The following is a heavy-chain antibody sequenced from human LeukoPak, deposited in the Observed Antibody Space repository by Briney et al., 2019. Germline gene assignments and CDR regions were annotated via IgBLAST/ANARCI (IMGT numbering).Heavy chain of an antibody. CDR1: GFTFSSYW. V-gene: IGHV3-74*01. Sequence: PGGSLRLSCAASGFTFSSYWMHWVRQAPGKGLVWVSRINSDGSSTSYADSVKGRFTISRDNAKNSLYLQMNSLRAEDTAVYYCARDLRGYTGYNYYDYWGQGTLVIVSS. CDR2: INSDGSST. D-gene: IGHD5-12*01. J-gene: IGHJ4*02. CDR3: ARDLRGYTGYNYYDY.